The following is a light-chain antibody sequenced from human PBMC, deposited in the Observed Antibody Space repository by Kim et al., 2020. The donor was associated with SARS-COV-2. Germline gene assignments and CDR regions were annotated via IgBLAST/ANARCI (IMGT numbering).Light chain of an antibody. J-gene: IGKJ5*01. CDR1: QDISYY. Sequence: SIGDTVTITCRTSQDISYYLAGFQQKPGKAPKSLIYAASSLQSGDPSNISGSGSGTDFTLTISNLQPEDFATYYCQQYKTYPQTFGQATRLEIK. CDR3: QQYKTYPQT. CDR2: AAS. V-gene: IGKV1-16*02.